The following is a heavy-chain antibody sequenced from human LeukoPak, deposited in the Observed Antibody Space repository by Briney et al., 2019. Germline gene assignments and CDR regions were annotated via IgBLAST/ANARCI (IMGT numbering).Heavy chain of an antibody. CDR3: AREHTIAATGTHWFAP. D-gene: IGHD6-13*01. Sequence: GRSLRLSCAASGFAFSRYGMHWLRQAPGTGLEWVAVMWYDGSDEAYADSVRGRFTISRDNSENRLYLQMSSLRVEDTAVYYCAREHTIAATGTHWFAPWGQGTLVTVSS. J-gene: IGHJ5*02. CDR1: GFAFSRYG. CDR2: MWYDGSDE. V-gene: IGHV3-33*01.